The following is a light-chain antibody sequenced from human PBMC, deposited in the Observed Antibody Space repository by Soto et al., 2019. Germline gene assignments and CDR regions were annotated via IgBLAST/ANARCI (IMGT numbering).Light chain of an antibody. V-gene: IGLV2-14*01. Sequence: QSALTQPASVSGSPGQSITISCTGTSSYVGPYNYVSWYQQHPGKAPKLMISEVSNRPSGVSTRFSGSKSGNTASLTISGLQAEDDADYYCISYTTSGTLVFGGGTKLTVL. J-gene: IGLJ3*02. CDR1: SSYVGPYNY. CDR3: ISYTTSGTLV. CDR2: EVS.